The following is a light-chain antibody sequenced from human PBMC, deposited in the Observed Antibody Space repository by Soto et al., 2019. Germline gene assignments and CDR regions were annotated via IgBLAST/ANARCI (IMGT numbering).Light chain of an antibody. V-gene: IGKV1-12*01. CDR3: QQTRSFPLT. CDR2: SAS. J-gene: IGKJ4*01. CDR1: QAITSW. Sequence: DIHVTQSPSSVSASVGDRVTITCRASQAITSWLAWYQQKPGRAPKLLIYSASSLQSGAPSRFTASGSGTDFTLTITSLQPDDAAVYYCQQTRSFPLTFGGGTKVDIK.